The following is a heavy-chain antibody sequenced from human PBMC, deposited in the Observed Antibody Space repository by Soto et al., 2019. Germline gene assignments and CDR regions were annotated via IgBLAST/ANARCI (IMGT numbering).Heavy chain of an antibody. CDR3: ARFITYYYDSSGYYFDY. J-gene: IGHJ4*02. CDR2: ISAYNGNT. V-gene: IGHV1-18*01. D-gene: IGHD3-22*01. Sequence: ASVKVSCKASGYTFTSYGISWVRQAPGQGLEWMGWISAYNGNTNYAQKLQGRVTMTTDTSTSTAYMELRSLRSDDTAVYYCARFITYYYDSSGYYFDYWGQGTLVTVSS. CDR1: GYTFTSYG.